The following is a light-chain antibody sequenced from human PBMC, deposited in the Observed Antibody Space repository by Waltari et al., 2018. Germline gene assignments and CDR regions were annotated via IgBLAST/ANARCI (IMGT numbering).Light chain of an antibody. CDR3: QQYYSIPWT. CDR1: QSVLYSSDNKNY. CDR2: WTF. V-gene: IGKV4-1*01. J-gene: IGKJ1*01. Sequence: DIVMTQSPDSLAVSLGERATVNCKSSQSVLYSSDNKNYLAWYQQKPGPPPKLLIYWTFTRESGVPERFSGSGSGTDFTLSINSLHAEDVAVYYCQQYYSIPWTFGQGTKVEIK.